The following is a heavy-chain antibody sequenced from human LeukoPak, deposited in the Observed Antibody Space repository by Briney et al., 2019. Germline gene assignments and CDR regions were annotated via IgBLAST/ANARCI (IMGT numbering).Heavy chain of an antibody. Sequence: SETLSLTCTVSGGSISSYYWSWIRQPPGKGLEWIGYIYYSGSTNYNPSLKSRVTIPVDTSKNQFSLKLSSVTAADTAVYYCARGIAGWYGYYYYGMDVWGQGTTVTVSS. D-gene: IGHD6-19*01. CDR2: IYYSGST. CDR1: GGSISSYY. CDR3: ARGIAGWYGYYYYGMDV. J-gene: IGHJ6*02. V-gene: IGHV4-59*08.